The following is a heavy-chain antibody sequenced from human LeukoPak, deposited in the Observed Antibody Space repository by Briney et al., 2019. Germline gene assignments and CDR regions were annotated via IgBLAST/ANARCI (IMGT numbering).Heavy chain of an antibody. D-gene: IGHD3-22*01. Sequence: PSETLSLTCTVSGGSISSYYCSWIRQPAGKGLEWIGRIYTSGSTNYNPSLKSRVTMSVDTSKNQFSLKLSSVTAADTAVYYCATQGMAYYDSSGLVDYWGQGTLVTVSS. CDR1: GGSISSYY. CDR3: ATQGMAYYDSSGLVDY. J-gene: IGHJ4*02. V-gene: IGHV4-4*07. CDR2: IYTSGST.